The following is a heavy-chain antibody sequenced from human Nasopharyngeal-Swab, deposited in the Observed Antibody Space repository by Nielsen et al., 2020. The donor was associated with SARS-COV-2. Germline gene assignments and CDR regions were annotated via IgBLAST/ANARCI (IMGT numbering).Heavy chain of an antibody. CDR1: GGSISSGGYF. D-gene: IGHD3-16*01. CDR3: AGGGFYFDY. J-gene: IGHJ4*02. Sequence: SETLSLTCTVFGGSISSGGYFWSWIRQHPGKGLERIGYIYYSGSTYYNPSLKSRFTISVDTSKNQFSLKLSSVTAADTALYCGAGGGFYFDYWGQGTLVTVSS. CDR2: IYYSGST. V-gene: IGHV4-31*03.